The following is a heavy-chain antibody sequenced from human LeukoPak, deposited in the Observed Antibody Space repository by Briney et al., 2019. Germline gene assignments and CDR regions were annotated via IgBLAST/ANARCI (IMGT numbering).Heavy chain of an antibody. Sequence: SETLSLTCAVSGYSLGKNYYWGWIRQSPGKGLEWIGRIYGRASTSYNPSLMNRVTMSVDTSKNHFSLQLTSVTAADTAVYYCARYDSRGSASTKFDYWGPGNQVTVSS. CDR1: GYSLGKNYY. J-gene: IGHJ4*02. D-gene: IGHD3-3*01. CDR3: ARYDSRGSASTKFDY. CDR2: IYGRAST. V-gene: IGHV4-38-2*01.